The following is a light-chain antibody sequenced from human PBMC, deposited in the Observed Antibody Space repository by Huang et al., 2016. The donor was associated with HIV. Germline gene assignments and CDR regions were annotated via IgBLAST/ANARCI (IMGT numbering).Light chain of an antibody. J-gene: IGKJ3*01. Sequence: DIQMTQSPSSLSASVGDRVTITCRASQSISTYLNWYQQKPGKSPKLLFYAASTLQSGVPSRFSGSGSGTDFTLTISSLQPEDVATYYCQQTYSTLTFGPGTKVDIK. CDR2: AAS. V-gene: IGKV1-39*01. CDR1: QSISTY. CDR3: QQTYSTLT.